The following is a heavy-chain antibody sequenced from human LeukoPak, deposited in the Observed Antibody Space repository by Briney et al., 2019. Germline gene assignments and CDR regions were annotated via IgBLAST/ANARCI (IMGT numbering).Heavy chain of an antibody. V-gene: IGHV3-21*01. D-gene: IGHD2-2*01. Sequence: GASLRLSCAASGFTFSSYSMNWVRQAPGKGLEWVSSISSSSSYIYYADSVKGRFTISRDNAKNSLYLQMNSLRAEDTAVYYCARDSIVVVPAGYYYYGMDVWGKGTTVTVSS. J-gene: IGHJ6*04. CDR1: GFTFSSYS. CDR2: ISSSSSYI. CDR3: ARDSIVVVPAGYYYYGMDV.